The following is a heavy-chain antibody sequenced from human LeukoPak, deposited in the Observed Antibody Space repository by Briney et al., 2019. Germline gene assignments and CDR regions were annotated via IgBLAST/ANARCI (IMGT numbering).Heavy chain of an antibody. Sequence: GGSLRLSCAASGFTFSDYYMSWIRQAPGKGLEWVSYISSSGSTIYYADSVKGRFTISRDNAKNSLYLQMNSLRAEDTAVYYCASSAPLGYCTNGVCFDAFDIWGQGTMVTVSS. CDR1: GFTFSDYY. J-gene: IGHJ3*02. V-gene: IGHV3-11*04. CDR3: ASSAPLGYCTNGVCFDAFDI. CDR2: ISSSGSTI. D-gene: IGHD2-8*01.